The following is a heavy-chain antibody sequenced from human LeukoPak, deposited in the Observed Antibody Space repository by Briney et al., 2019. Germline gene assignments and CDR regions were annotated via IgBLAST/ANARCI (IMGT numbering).Heavy chain of an antibody. V-gene: IGHV1-18*01. J-gene: IGHJ5*02. Sequence: ASVKVSCKASGYTFTSYGISWVRQAPGQGLEWMGWISRYNTNTNYAQKLQGRVTMTTDTSASTAYMELRSLRSDDTAVYYCARAAPGTYSGYDYGLTHPYNWFDPWGQGTLVTASS. CDR3: ARAAPGTYSGYDYGLTHPYNWFDP. CDR2: ISRYNTNT. CDR1: GYTFTSYG. D-gene: IGHD5-12*01.